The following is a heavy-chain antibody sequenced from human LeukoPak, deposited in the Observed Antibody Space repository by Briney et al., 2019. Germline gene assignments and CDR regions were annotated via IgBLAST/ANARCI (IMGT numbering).Heavy chain of an antibody. CDR2: IWYDGSNK. J-gene: IGHJ4*02. Sequence: PGRSLRLSCAASGFTFSSYGMHWVRQAPGKGLEWVAVIWYDGSNKYYADSVKGRFTISRDNSKNTLYLQMNSLRAEDTAVYCCAKNSGWYEVDYWGQGTLVTVSS. D-gene: IGHD6-19*01. CDR3: AKNSGWYEVDY. V-gene: IGHV3-33*06. CDR1: GFTFSSYG.